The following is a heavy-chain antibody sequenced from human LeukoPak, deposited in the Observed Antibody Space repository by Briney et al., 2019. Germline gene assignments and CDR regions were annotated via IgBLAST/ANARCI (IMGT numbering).Heavy chain of an antibody. CDR1: GFTFSSYS. J-gene: IGHJ4*02. Sequence: GGSLRLSCAASGFTFSSYSMNWVRQAPGKELEWVSSISSSSSYIYYADSVKGRFTISRDNAKNSLYLQMNSLRAEDTAVYYCARSEDTAMVFSYWGQGTLVTVSS. V-gene: IGHV3-21*01. CDR3: ARSEDTAMVFSY. CDR2: ISSSSSYI. D-gene: IGHD5-18*01.